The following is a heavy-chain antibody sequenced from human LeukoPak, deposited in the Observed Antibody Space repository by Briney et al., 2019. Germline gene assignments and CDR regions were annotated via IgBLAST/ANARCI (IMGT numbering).Heavy chain of an antibody. J-gene: IGHJ4*02. CDR1: GGTFSSYA. D-gene: IGHD6-19*01. CDR2: IIPIFGTA. V-gene: IGHV1-69*13. Sequence: SVTVSFKASGGTFSSYAISWVRQAPGQGLEWMGGIIPIFGTANYAQKFQGRVTITADESTSTAYMELSSLRSEDTAVYYCARVSWESSGWITFDYWGQGTLVTVSS. CDR3: ARVSWESSGWITFDY.